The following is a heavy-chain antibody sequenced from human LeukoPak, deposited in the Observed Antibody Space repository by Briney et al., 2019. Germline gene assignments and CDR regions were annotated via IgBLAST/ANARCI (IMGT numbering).Heavy chain of an antibody. CDR3: AKEYQLLSYYYYYMDV. CDR1: GFTFSSYG. CDR2: IRYDGSNK. D-gene: IGHD2-2*01. J-gene: IGHJ6*03. V-gene: IGHV3-30*02. Sequence: GSLRLSCAASGFTFSSYGMHWVRQAPGKGLEWVAFIRYDGSNKYYADSVKGRFTISRDNSKNTLYLQMNSLRAEDTAVYYCAKEYQLLSYYYYYMDVWGKGTTVTISS.